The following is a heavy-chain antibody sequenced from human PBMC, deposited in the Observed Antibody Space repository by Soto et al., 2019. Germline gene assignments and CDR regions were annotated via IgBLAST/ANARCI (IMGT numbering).Heavy chain of an antibody. CDR2: IKQDGSEK. Sequence: EVQLVESGGGLVQPGGSLRLSCAASGFTFSDFWMTWVRQAPGKGLEWVATIKQDGSEKHYVDSVKGRFTISRDNAKNSLYLQMNSLRAEDTAVYYCARDQGDTAKGVSRNQVYDYWGQGTLVTVSS. CDR3: ARDQGDTAKGVSRNQVYDY. D-gene: IGHD5-18*01. V-gene: IGHV3-7*01. CDR1: GFTFSDFW. J-gene: IGHJ4*02.